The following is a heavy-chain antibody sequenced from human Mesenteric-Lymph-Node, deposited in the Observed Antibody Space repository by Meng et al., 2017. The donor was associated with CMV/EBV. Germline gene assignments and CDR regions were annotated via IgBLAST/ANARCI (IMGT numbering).Heavy chain of an antibody. V-gene: IGHV4-34*01. CDR2: INHSGST. D-gene: IGHD3-9*01. CDR3: ARGSSYDILTGYFDY. J-gene: IGHJ4*02. Sequence: QVQLNQWGAGLLQPSEILSVTCAVYGGSFSGYYWNWIRQSPEKGLEWIGEINHSGSTTYNPSFTSRIIISVDTSTNQISLNMSSVTAADTAVYYCARGSSYDILTGYFDYWGQGALVTVSS. CDR1: GGSFSGYY.